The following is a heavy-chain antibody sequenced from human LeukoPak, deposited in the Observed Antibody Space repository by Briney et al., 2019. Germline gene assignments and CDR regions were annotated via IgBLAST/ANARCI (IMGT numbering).Heavy chain of an antibody. CDR2: IRYDGNNK. CDR1: GFTFSSTG. J-gene: IGHJ4*02. V-gene: IGHV3-30*02. D-gene: IGHD1-14*01. Sequence: GESLRLSCTASGFTFSSTGMHWVRQAPAKGLEWVSYIRYDGNNKYYGDSVKGRLAVSRDNSKNTLYLQMNSLRVEDTAVYYCARTYNPDYWGQGTLVTVSS. CDR3: ARTYNPDY.